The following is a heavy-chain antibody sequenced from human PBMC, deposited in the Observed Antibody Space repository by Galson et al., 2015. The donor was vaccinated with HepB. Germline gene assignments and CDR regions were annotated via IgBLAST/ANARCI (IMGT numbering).Heavy chain of an antibody. V-gene: IGHV3-66*01. J-gene: IGHJ6*02. D-gene: IGHD3-10*01. Sequence: ALRLSCAASGFTVSIKYMSWVRHAPGKGLEWVPDIYSGGSTYYADSVKGRFTISRDNSKNTLYLHMNSLRAEVTAVYYCAKAPRGVISRDYYYCGMDVWGRGTTVTVSS. CDR2: IYSGGST. CDR3: AKAPRGVISRDYYYCGMDV. CDR1: GFTVSIKY.